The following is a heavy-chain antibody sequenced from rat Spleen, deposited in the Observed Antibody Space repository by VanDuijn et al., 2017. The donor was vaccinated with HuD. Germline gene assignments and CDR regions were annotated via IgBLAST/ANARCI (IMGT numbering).Heavy chain of an antibody. Sequence: EVQLVESGGGLVQPGRSLKLSCAASGFTFSNYYMAWVRQAPTKGLEWVAYISTGGGSTYYRDSVEGRFTISRDNAKTTLYLQMDSLRSEDTATYYCITDYGGYGDLFDYWGQGVMVTVSS. CDR3: ITDYGGYGDLFDY. V-gene: IGHV5-27*01. CDR1: GFTFSNYY. J-gene: IGHJ2*01. CDR2: ISTGGGST. D-gene: IGHD1-11*01.